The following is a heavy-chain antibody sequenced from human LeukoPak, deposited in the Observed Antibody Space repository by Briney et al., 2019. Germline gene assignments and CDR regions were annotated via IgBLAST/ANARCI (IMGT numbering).Heavy chain of an antibody. J-gene: IGHJ3*02. CDR1: GGSFSGYF. D-gene: IGHD3-9*01. CDR2: INHSGST. CDR3: ATSSGYDAFDI. V-gene: IGHV4-34*01. Sequence: SETLSLTCAVYGGSFSGYFWSCIRQPPGKGLEWVGEINHSGSTNYNPSLKSRVTISVDTSKNQLSLKLSSVTAADTAVYYCATSSGYDAFDIWGQGTMVTVSS.